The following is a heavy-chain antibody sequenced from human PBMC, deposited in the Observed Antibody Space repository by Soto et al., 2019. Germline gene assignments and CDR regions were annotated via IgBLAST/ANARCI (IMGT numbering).Heavy chain of an antibody. V-gene: IGHV1-18*01. Sequence: GASVKVSCKASGYTFTRYGISWVRQAPGQGLEWMGWISDYNGDTNYAQKFQGRVTMTIDTSTSTAYMELRSLTSDDTAVYYCAKNGQPPYYYYAMDVWGQGTTVTVS. CDR1: GYTFTRYG. CDR3: AKNGQPPYYYYAMDV. D-gene: IGHD2-8*01. J-gene: IGHJ6*02. CDR2: ISDYNGDT.